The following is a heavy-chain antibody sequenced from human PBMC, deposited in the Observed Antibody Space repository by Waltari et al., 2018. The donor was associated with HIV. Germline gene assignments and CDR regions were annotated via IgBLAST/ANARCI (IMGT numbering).Heavy chain of an antibody. CDR2: VYSDGNT. CDR1: GITFSRNP. CDR3: ARAAYYGSGSYVYHFDY. J-gene: IGHJ4*02. D-gene: IGHD3-10*01. Sequence: EVHLVEFGGGLVQPGGSLRLSCVASGITFSRNPMSWVRQAPGKGLEWVSVVYSDGNTYYADSVKGRFTISRDNSRNTLYLQMNSLRAEDTAVYYCARAAYYGSGSYVYHFDYWGQGTLVTVSS. V-gene: IGHV3-66*01.